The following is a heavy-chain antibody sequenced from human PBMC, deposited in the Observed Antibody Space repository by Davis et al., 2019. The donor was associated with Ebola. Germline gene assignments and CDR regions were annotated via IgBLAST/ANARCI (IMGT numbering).Heavy chain of an antibody. J-gene: IGHJ4*02. D-gene: IGHD1-14*01. V-gene: IGHV1-8*01. CDR1: GYTFTSYD. CDR3: ATDARTTDY. CDR2: MNPNSGNT. Sequence: ASVKVSCKASGYTFTSYDINWVRQATGQGLEWMGWMNPNSGNTGYAQKFQGRVTMTEDTSTDTAYMELSSLRSEDTAVYYCATDARTTDYWGQGTLVTVSS.